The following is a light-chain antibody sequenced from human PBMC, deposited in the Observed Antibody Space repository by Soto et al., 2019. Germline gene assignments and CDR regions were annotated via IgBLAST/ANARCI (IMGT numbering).Light chain of an antibody. J-gene: IGLJ1*01. V-gene: IGLV2-14*01. CDR1: SSDVGGYNY. Sequence: QSVLTQPASVSGSPGQSITISCTGTSSDVGGYNYVSWYQQHPGKAPKLMIYEVSNRPSGVSNRFSGSKSGNTASLTISGLQVEDEADYYCSSYTRSSTPYVFGTGTKLTVL. CDR3: SSYTRSSTPYV. CDR2: EVS.